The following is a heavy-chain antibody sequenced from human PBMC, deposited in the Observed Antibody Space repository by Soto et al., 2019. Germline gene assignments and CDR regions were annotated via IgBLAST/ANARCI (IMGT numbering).Heavy chain of an antibody. Sequence: SETLSLTCAVSSGSISSSNWWSWVRQPPGRGLEWIGEIYHSGSTNYNPSLKSRVTISVDKSKNQFSLKLSSVTAADTAVYYCARGRVPDYIWGSYRYTYYFDYWGQGTLVTVSS. CDR3: ARGRVPDYIWGSYRYTYYFDY. V-gene: IGHV4-4*02. D-gene: IGHD3-16*02. CDR1: SGSISSSNW. CDR2: IYHSGST. J-gene: IGHJ4*02.